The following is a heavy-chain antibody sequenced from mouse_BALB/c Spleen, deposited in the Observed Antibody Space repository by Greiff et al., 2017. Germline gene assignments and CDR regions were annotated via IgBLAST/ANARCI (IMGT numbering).Heavy chain of an antibody. CDR2: IWGGGST. J-gene: IGHJ1*01. Sequence: VQLVESGPGLVAPSQSLSITCTVSGFSLTDYGVSWIRQPPGKGLEWLGVIWGGGSTYYNSALKSRLSISKDNSKNQVFLKMNSLQTDDTAMYYCAKHSQGMVNWYFDVWGAGTTVTVSS. CDR1: GFSLTDYG. V-gene: IGHV2-6-5*01. CDR3: AKHSQGMVNWYFDV. D-gene: IGHD2-3*01.